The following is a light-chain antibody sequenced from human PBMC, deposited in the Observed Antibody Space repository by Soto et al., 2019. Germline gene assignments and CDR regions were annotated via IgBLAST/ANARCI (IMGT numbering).Light chain of an antibody. CDR1: QSVLYSSNNKNY. CDR2: WAS. CDR3: HQRQSWPRT. J-gene: IGKJ1*01. Sequence: DIVMTQSPDSLAVSLGERATINCKSSQSVLYSSNNKNYLAWYQQKPGQPPKLLIYWASTRESGVPDRFSGSGSGTDFTLTISSLQAEDFAVYYCHQRQSWPRTFGQGTKVDIK. V-gene: IGKV4-1*01.